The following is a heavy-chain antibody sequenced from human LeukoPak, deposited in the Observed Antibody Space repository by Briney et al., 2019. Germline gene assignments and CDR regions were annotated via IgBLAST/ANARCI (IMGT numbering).Heavy chain of an antibody. J-gene: IGHJ4*02. CDR1: GFTFSSFA. D-gene: IGHD4-17*01. Sequence: GGSLRVSCAASGFTFSSFAMNWVRQAPGKGLEWVSAISGSGGSTYYADSVKGRFTISRDNSKNTLYLQMNSLRAEDTAVYYCAKDLTVFNSDYWGQGTLATVSS. CDR3: AKDLTVFNSDY. CDR2: ISGSGGST. V-gene: IGHV3-23*01.